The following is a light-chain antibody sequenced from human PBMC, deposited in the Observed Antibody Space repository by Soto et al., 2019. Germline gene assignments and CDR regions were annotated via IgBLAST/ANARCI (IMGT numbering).Light chain of an antibody. J-gene: IGLJ3*02. CDR3: SSYAGSNNLV. Sequence: QSALTQPPSASGSPGQSGTISCTGTSSDVGGYNYVSWYQQHPGKAPKLMLYEVSKRPSGVPDRFSGSKSGNTASLTVSGRQAEDEADYDCSSYAGSNNLVFGGGTKLNVL. CDR1: SSDVGGYNY. V-gene: IGLV2-8*01. CDR2: EVS.